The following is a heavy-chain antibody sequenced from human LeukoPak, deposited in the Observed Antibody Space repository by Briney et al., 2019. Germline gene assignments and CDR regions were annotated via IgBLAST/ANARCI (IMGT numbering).Heavy chain of an antibody. D-gene: IGHD1-1*01. Sequence: GGSLRLSCAATGFTFSSYRMRWVRQAPGKGLEWVAYIEQDGIHKYYVVSIKGRFTISRDNSKRSLYLQMNSLRPEDTAVYYCAKSRATTADPDAFDVWGQGTVVTVSS. V-gene: IGHV3-7*01. CDR3: AKSRATTADPDAFDV. J-gene: IGHJ3*01. CDR2: IEQDGIHK. CDR1: GFTFSSYR.